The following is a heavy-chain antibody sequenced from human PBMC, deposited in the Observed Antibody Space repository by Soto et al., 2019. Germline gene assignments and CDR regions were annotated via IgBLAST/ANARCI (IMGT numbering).Heavy chain of an antibody. V-gene: IGHV3-30-3*01. CDR1: GFTFSSYG. D-gene: IGHD6-13*01. Sequence: QVQLEESGGGVVQPGTSLRLSCVASGFTFSSYGMHWVRQAPGKGLEWVAVIPNTENKKYYADSVKGRFTISRDNSQNTLFLQRDSLMSEETAVYYCARTAGGRVRGALDIWGQGTMVTVS. CDR3: ARTAGGRVRGALDI. CDR2: IPNTENKK. J-gene: IGHJ3*02.